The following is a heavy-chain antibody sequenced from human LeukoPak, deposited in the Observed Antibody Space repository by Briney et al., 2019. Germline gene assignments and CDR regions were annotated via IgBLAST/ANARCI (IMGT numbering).Heavy chain of an antibody. D-gene: IGHD3-16*01. Sequence: PSQTLSLTCTVSGGSIGSSSYYWGWIRQPPGKGLEWIASIYYSGSTYYNPSLKSRVTISVDTSKNQFSLKLSSVTAADTAVYYCARGNYEYVWGGIDYWGQGTLVTVSS. CDR1: GGSIGSSSYY. CDR2: IYYSGST. V-gene: IGHV4-39*01. J-gene: IGHJ4*02. CDR3: ARGNYEYVWGGIDY.